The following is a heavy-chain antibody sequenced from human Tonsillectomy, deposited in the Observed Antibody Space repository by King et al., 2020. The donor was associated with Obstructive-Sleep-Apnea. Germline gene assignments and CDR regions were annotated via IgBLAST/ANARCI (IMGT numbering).Heavy chain of an antibody. CDR3: TRDWGQWLVVGAFDY. CDR1: GFTLSSHW. V-gene: IGHV3-74*01. CDR2: INDDGSFT. Sequence: VQLVESGGGFFQPGGSLRLSCAASGFTLSSHWMHWVRLVPGKGLVWVSRINDDGSFTNYADSVRGRFTISRDNAKNTLYLQMNSLRVEDTAVYYCTRDWGQWLVVGAFDYWGQGTLVTVSS. D-gene: IGHD6-19*01. J-gene: IGHJ4*02.